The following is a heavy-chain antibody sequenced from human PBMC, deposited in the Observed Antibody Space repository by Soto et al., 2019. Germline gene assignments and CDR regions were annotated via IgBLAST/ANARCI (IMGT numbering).Heavy chain of an antibody. V-gene: IGHV1-3*01. CDR2: INVGNGDT. CDR3: ARDQGMLIFGGIMTKVRYYYGMDV. D-gene: IGHD3-16*01. CDR1: GYAFTSKP. J-gene: IGHJ6*02. Sequence: ASVKVSCKASGYAFTSKPIQWVRQAPGQSLEWVGWINVGNGDTRYSQKFQGRVTITRDTSASTVYMELSSLRSEDTAVYYCARDQGMLIFGGIMTKVRYYYGMDVWGQGTTVTVYS.